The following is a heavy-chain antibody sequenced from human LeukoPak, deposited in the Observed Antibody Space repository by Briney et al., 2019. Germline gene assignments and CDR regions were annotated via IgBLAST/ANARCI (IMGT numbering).Heavy chain of an antibody. V-gene: IGHV3-23*01. J-gene: IGHJ4*02. D-gene: IGHD1-26*01. CDR1: GFTFSSYA. CDR2: SGPSGGST. Sequence: PTGGSLRLSCAAYGFTFSSYARSWVRQAPGEGLEWVSNSGPSGGSTFSADSVKGLFTILRDTSKNTLYLQMNNLRVDDTAVYYCAKDPYSGSPRGFDYWGQGNLVAASS. CDR3: AKDPYSGSPRGFDY.